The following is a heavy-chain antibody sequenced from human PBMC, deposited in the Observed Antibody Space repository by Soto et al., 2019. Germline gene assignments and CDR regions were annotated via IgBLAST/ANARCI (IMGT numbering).Heavy chain of an antibody. CDR3: ARSYYDSSGTHLNWFDP. V-gene: IGHV4-34*01. D-gene: IGHD3-22*01. CDR1: GGSFSGYY. Sequence: SETLSLTCAVYGGSFSGYYWSWIRQPPGKGLEWIGEINHSGSTNYNPSLKSRVTISVDTSKNQFSLKLSSVTAAGTAVYYCARSYYDSSGTHLNWFDPWGQGTLVTVSS. J-gene: IGHJ5*02. CDR2: INHSGST.